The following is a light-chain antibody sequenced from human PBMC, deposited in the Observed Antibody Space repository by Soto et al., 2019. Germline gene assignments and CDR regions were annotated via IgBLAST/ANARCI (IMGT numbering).Light chain of an antibody. CDR3: SSYTTNNTRV. CDR2: EVS. CDR1: SSDVGVYNY. V-gene: IGLV2-14*01. J-gene: IGLJ1*01. Sequence: QSALTQPASVSGSPGQSITISCTGTSSDVGVYNYVSWYQQHPGKAPKLMIYEVSNRPSGVSHRFSGSKSGNTASLTISGLQAEDEADYYCSSYTTNNTRVFGTGTKVTV.